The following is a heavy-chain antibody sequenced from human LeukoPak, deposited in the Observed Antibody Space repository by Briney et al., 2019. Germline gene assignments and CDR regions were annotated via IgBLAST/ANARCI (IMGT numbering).Heavy chain of an antibody. D-gene: IGHD3-9*01. J-gene: IGHJ4*02. CDR2: MNPNSGNT. CDR3: ARVLKDYDILTGYYSSLDY. CDR1: GYTFTSYG. V-gene: IGHV1-8*01. Sequence: ASVKVSCKASGYTFTSYGINWVRQATGQGLEWMGWMNPNSGNTGYAQKFQGRVTMTRNTSISTAYMELSSLRSEDTAVYYCARVLKDYDILTGYYSSLDYWGQGTLVTVSS.